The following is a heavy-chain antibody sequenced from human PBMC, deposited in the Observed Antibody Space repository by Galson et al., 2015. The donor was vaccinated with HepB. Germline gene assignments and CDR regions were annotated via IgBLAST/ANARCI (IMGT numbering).Heavy chain of an antibody. CDR3: AREGFSSGHAGIFDC. J-gene: IGHJ4*02. Sequence: SLRLSCAASGLIFSNSVMHWVRQAPGKGLEWVALISAGDGRNTNYADSVRGRFTISRDNSKNKLFLGMNGLRVEDTAVYYCAREGFSSGHAGIFDCWGQGTLVTVPS. V-gene: IGHV3-30*04. D-gene: IGHD3-22*01. CDR2: ISAGDGRNT. CDR1: GLIFSNSV.